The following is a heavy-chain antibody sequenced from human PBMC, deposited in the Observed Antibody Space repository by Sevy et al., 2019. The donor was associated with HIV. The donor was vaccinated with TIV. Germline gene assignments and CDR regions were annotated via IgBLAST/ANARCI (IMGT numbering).Heavy chain of an antibody. CDR3: ARLVGAGGGGYYFDY. Sequence: SETLSLTCTVSGGSISSYYWSWIRQPPGKGLEWIGYIYYSGSTNYNPSLKSRVTISVDTSKNQFSLKLSSVTAADTAVYYCARLVGAGGGGYYFDYWGQGTLVTVSS. V-gene: IGHV4-59*13. CDR1: GGSISSYY. D-gene: IGHD3-16*01. CDR2: IYYSGST. J-gene: IGHJ4*02.